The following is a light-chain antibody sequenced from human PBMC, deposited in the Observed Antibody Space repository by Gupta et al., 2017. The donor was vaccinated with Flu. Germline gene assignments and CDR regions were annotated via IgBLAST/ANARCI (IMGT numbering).Light chain of an antibody. CDR3: MQVLQTPYT. J-gene: IGKJ2*01. CDR1: QSLLHSNGYNY. CDR2: LGS. Sequence: VTPGEPASISCRSTQSLLHSNGYNYLGWYLQKPGQSPQLLIYLGSNRASGVPDKFSASASGTDFTLKISRVEAEDVGVYYCMQVLQTPYTFGQGTKLEIK. V-gene: IGKV2-28*01.